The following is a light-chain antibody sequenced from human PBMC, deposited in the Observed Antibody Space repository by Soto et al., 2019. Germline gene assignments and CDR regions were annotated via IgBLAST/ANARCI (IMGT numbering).Light chain of an antibody. V-gene: IGKV1-12*01. CDR2: DAS. CDR3: QQTKSFPVT. J-gene: IGKJ5*01. CDR1: LTITSW. Sequence: DIEMTQSPSSVSASVGDRVIITCRASLTITSWVDWYQQVPGKAPKLLIYDASILQTGVPSRFSGSGSGTDFTLTINSLQPEDFGTYYCQQTKSFPVTFGQGTRLEIK.